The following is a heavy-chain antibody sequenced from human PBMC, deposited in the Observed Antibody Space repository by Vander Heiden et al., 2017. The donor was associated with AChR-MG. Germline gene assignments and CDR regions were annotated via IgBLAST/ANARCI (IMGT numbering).Heavy chain of an antibody. D-gene: IGHD2-21*02. J-gene: IGHJ4*02. CDR3: ASEGHRCGGDCYSGGIDY. V-gene: IGHV4-39*01. CDR1: GGSISSSSYY. CDR2: IYYSGST. Sequence: QLQLQESGPGLVKPSETLSLTCTVSGGSISSSSYYWGWIRQPPGKGLEWIGSIYYSGSTYYNPSLKSRVTISVDTSKNQFSLKLSSVTAADTAVYYCASEGHRCGGDCYSGGIDYWGQGTLVTVSS.